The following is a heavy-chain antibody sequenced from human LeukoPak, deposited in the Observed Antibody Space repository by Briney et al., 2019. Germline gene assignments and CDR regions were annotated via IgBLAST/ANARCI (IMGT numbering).Heavy chain of an antibody. D-gene: IGHD2-15*01. V-gene: IGHV1-2*02. CDR1: GYTFTGNY. CDR3: TRAAYCSGGSCSDWFDP. J-gene: IGHJ5*02. Sequence: ASVKVSCKASGYTFTGNYMYWVRQAPGQGLEWMGWINPNSGGTNYAQKFQGRVTMTRDTPISTAYMELSRLRSDDTAVYYCTRAAYCSGGSCSDWFDPWGQGTLVTVSS. CDR2: INPNSGGT.